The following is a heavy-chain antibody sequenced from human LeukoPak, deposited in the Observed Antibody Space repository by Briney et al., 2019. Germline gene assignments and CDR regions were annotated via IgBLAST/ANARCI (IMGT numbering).Heavy chain of an antibody. Sequence: SETLSLTRTVSGFSVTTDSYCWGWIRQPPGKGLEWIGYDYCGGNTNYDPSLKRRVTISVDTSKNQFSLTLTSVAAADTAVYFCARDRSGIVVVPAAMPMNYWHYGMDVWGQGTTVTVSS. V-gene: IGHV4-61*01. CDR2: DYCGGNT. D-gene: IGHD2-2*01. J-gene: IGHJ6*02. CDR3: ARDRSGIVVVPAAMPMNYWHYGMDV. CDR1: GFSVTTDSYC.